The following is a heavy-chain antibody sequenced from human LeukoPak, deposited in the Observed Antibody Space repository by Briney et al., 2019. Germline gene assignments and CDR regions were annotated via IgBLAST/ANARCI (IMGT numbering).Heavy chain of an antibody. D-gene: IGHD3-9*01. J-gene: IGHJ4*02. CDR1: GYMFTSYW. Sequence: PGESLKISCKASGYMFTSYWIGCVRQMPGKGLEWVGIIYPSDSDARYSPSFQGQVTISADKSINTAYLQWSSLKASDTAMYYCARRNYDILTGYYNDYFDYWGQGTLVTVSS. CDR2: IYPSDSDA. CDR3: ARRNYDILTGYYNDYFDY. V-gene: IGHV5-51*01.